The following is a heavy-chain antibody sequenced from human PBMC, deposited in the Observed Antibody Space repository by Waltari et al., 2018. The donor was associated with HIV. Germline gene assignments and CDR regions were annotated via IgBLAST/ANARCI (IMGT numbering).Heavy chain of an antibody. CDR2: ISYDGSSK. J-gene: IGHJ4*02. CDR3: ARGSPYFDY. CDR1: GFTFSTYA. V-gene: IGHV3-30*04. Sequence: QVQLVESGGDVVQPGRSLRLSCAASGFTFSTYALHWVRQAPGKGLGWVAVISYDGSSKYYAHSVKGRFTISRDNSKNTLYLQMNSLRAEDTAVYYCARGSPYFDYWGQGTLVTVSS. D-gene: IGHD3-10*01.